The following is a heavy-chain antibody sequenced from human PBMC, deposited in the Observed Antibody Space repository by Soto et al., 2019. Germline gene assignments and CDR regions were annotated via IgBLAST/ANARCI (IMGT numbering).Heavy chain of an antibody. Sequence: ASVKVSCKASGYTFTSYGISWVRQAPGQGLEWMGWICAYKGNTNYAQKLLGRVTMTTDTSKSTAYMELWSMRSDDTAVYYGAREILQDRGCSGGSRYNWFDPRGQGTLVTVPS. J-gene: IGHJ5*02. CDR3: AREILQDRGCSGGSRYNWFDP. D-gene: IGHD2-15*01. CDR2: ICAYKGNT. CDR1: GYTFTSYG. V-gene: IGHV1-18*01.